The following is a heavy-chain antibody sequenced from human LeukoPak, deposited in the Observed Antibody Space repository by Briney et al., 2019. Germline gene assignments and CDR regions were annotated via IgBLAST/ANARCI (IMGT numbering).Heavy chain of an antibody. V-gene: IGHV4-38-2*01. CDR3: ARGRETQDAFDI. J-gene: IGHJ3*02. CDR2: IYHSGST. CDR1: GYSISSGYY. D-gene: IGHD1-26*01. Sequence: SETLSLTCAVSGYSISSGYYWGWIRQPPGKGLEWIGSIYHSGSTYYNPSLKSRVTISVDTSKNQFSLKLSSVTAADTAVYYCARGRETQDAFDIWGQGTMVTVSS.